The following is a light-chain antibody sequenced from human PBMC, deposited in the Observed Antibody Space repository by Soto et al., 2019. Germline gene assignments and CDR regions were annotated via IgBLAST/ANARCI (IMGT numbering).Light chain of an antibody. CDR1: QNVNDY. Sequence: DIQMTQTPSTLSASVGDRVTINCRASQNVNDYLAWYQQKPGNSPKVLIYDASTLESGVPSRFSGSGSGTEFTLTISGLQADDFATYYCQQSYSTPYTFGQGTKLEIK. CDR2: DAS. CDR3: QQSYSTPYT. J-gene: IGKJ2*01. V-gene: IGKV1-5*01.